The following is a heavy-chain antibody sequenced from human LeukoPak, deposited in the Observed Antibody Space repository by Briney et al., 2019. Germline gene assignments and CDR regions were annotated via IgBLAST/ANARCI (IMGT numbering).Heavy chain of an antibody. CDR1: GFTFSSYT. Sequence: PGGSLRLSCAASGFTFSSYTMNWVRQAPGKGLEWVSSISSSSSYIYYADSVKGRFTISRDNSKNTLYLQMSSLRTEDTAVYYCARGGSDWYNGDYWGQGTLVTVSS. CDR3: ARGGSDWYNGDY. V-gene: IGHV3-21*01. D-gene: IGHD6-19*01. CDR2: ISSSSSYI. J-gene: IGHJ4*02.